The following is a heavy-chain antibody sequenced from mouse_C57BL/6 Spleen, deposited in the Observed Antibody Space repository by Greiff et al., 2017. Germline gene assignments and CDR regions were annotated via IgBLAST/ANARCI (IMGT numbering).Heavy chain of an antibody. J-gene: IGHJ4*01. CDR3: TRPYYSNYVAMDY. CDR2: IYPGNSDT. D-gene: IGHD2-5*01. V-gene: IGHV1-5*01. CDR1: GYTFTSYW. Sequence: VQLKQSGTVLARPGASVKMSCKTSGYTFTSYWMPWLKQRPGPGLEWIGAIYPGNSDTSYNQKFKGKAKLTAVTSASTAYMELSRLTNEDSAVYYCTRPYYSNYVAMDYWGQGTSVTVSS.